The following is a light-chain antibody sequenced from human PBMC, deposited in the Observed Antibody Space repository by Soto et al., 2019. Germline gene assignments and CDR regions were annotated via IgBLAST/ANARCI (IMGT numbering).Light chain of an antibody. CDR3: QQYGSSPPYT. CDR1: QSVSSSY. J-gene: IGKJ2*01. CDR2: GAL. Sequence: EIVLTQSPGTLSLSPGERATLSCRASQSVSSSYLAWYQQKPGQAPRLLIYGALNRATGIPDRFSASGSGTDFTLTISRLEPVDFAMYYCQQYGSSPPYTFGQGTKLEIK. V-gene: IGKV3-20*01.